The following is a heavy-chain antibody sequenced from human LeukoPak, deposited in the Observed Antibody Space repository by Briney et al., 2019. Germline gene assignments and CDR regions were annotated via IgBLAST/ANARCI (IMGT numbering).Heavy chain of an antibody. V-gene: IGHV4-59*01. Sequence: PSETLSLTCTVSGGSISSYYWSWIRQPPGKGLEWIGYIYYSGSTKYNPSLKSRVTISLDTSKNQFSLKLSSVTAADTAVYYCARGGDSSSRLTWFDPWGQGTLVTVSS. CDR2: IYYSGST. D-gene: IGHD6-13*01. J-gene: IGHJ5*02. CDR3: ARGGDSSSRLTWFDP. CDR1: GGSISSYY.